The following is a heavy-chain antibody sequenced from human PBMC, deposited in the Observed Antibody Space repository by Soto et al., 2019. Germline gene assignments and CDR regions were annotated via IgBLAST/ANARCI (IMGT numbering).Heavy chain of an antibody. Sequence: QVLLQESGPGLVQPSGTLSLSCAVSGVSISSNYYWGWVRQSPGKGLEWLGDISHIGSVNYSPSHMSRVTILMDWSEYQVSLKLYSVTASDTAVYYCVRSFGSYAIDYGGQGTLVIVSS. CDR1: GVSISSNYY. CDR3: VRSFGSYAIDY. V-gene: IGHV4-4*02. D-gene: IGHD6-19*01. CDR2: ISHIGSV. J-gene: IGHJ4*02.